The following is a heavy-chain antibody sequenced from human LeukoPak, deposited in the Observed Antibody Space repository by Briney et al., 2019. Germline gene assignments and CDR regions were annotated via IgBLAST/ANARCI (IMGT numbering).Heavy chain of an antibody. CDR1: GFTVSTNC. Sequence: GGSLRLSCAASGFTVSTNCMSWVRQAPGKGLEWVSITYSGDRTDYADSLKGRFTISRDTSKNTLYLQMSSLRAEDTAVYYCARDVRKQGLWSWGQGTLVTVSS. CDR2: TYSGDRT. J-gene: IGHJ4*02. D-gene: IGHD3-10*01. CDR3: ARDVRKQGLWS. V-gene: IGHV3-66*01.